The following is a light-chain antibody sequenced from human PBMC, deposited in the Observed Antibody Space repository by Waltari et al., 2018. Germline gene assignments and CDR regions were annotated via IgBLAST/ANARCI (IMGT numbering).Light chain of an antibody. CDR3: AAWDDSLSRLV. V-gene: IGLV1-47*01. CDR1: SSNIGTNF. J-gene: IGLJ3*02. CDR2: KDN. Sequence: QSVLTQQPSTSGTPGQRVTISCSGSSSNIGTNFVYWYQQLPGTAPKLLIVKDNQRPSGVPDRFSDSRSGTSASLAISGLRSEDEADYYCAAWDDSLSRLVFGGGTKLTVL.